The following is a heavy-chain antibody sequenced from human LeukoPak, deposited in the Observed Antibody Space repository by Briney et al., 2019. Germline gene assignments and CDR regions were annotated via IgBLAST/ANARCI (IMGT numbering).Heavy chain of an antibody. D-gene: IGHD6-6*01. V-gene: IGHV4-39*01. CDR2: TFYSGST. CDR3: ARYSSSSGWFDP. CDR1: GGSISSSSYY. Sequence: SETLSLTCTVSGGSISSSSYYWVWIRQPPWRGLEWIGNTFYSGSTYYSPSLKSRVTISVDTSKNQFSLRQSSVTPADTAVYYCARYSSSSGWFDPWGPGTLVTVSS. J-gene: IGHJ5*02.